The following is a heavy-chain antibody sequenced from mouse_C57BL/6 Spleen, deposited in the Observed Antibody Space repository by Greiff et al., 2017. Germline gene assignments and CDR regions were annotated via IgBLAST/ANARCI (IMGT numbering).Heavy chain of an antibody. CDR2: IDPSDSYT. CDR1: GYTFTSYW. V-gene: IGHV1-59*01. CDR3: ANYYYGSSPWFAY. J-gene: IGHJ3*01. D-gene: IGHD1-1*01. Sequence: VQLQQPGAELVRPGTSVKLSCKASGYTFTSYWMHWVKQRPGQGLEWIGVIDPSDSYTNYNQKFKGKATLTVDTSSSTAYMQLSSLTSEDSAVYYCANYYYGSSPWFAYWGQGTLVTVSA.